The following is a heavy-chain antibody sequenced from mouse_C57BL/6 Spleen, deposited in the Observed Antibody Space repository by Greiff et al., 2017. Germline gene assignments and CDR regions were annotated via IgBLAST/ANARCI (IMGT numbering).Heavy chain of an antibody. V-gene: IGHV5-4*01. CDR3: ARDRSTTYFDV. J-gene: IGHJ1*03. D-gene: IGHD1-1*01. CDR2: ISDGGSYT. Sequence: EVKLQESGGGLVKPGGSLKLSCAASGFTFSSYAMSWVRQTPEKRLEWVATISDGGSYTYYPDNVKGRFTISRDNAKNNLYLQMSHLKSEDTAMYYCARDRSTTYFDVWGTGTTVTVSS. CDR1: GFTFSSYA.